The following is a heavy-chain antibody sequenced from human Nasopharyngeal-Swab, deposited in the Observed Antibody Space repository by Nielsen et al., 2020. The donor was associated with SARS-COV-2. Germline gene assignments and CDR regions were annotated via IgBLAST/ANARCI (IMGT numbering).Heavy chain of an antibody. CDR2: ISSSGSTI. J-gene: IGHJ6*02. CDR1: GFTFSDYY. V-gene: IGHV3-11*01. CDR3: ARDEGGGGSCYDCYYYYGMDV. Sequence: GGSLRLSCAASGFTFSDYYMSWIRQAPGKGLEWVSYISSSGSTIYYADSVKGRFTISRDNAKNSLYLQMNSLRAEDTAVYYCARDEGGGGSCYDCYYYYGMDVWGQGSPVPLSS. D-gene: IGHD2-15*01.